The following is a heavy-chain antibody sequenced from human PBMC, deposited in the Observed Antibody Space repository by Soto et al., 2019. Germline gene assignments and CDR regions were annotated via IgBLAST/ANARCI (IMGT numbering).Heavy chain of an antibody. CDR2: INHSGIT. CDR1: GGSFSGYY. CDR3: ARGRSSVPDRRGIGYYGLDV. J-gene: IGHJ6*02. D-gene: IGHD3-3*01. V-gene: IGHV4-34*01. Sequence: QVQLQQWGAEVLKPSETLSLTCVVNGGSFSGYYWPWIRQPPGKGLEWIGDINHSGITDSNPSLESRVTISVDMSKNQCSLRVNSVTAADTAVYYCARGRSSVPDRRGIGYYGLDVWGQGTTVTVSS.